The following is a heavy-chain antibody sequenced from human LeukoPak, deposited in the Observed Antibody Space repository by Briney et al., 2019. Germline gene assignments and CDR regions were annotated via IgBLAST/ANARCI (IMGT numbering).Heavy chain of an antibody. V-gene: IGHV4-4*07. J-gene: IGHJ6*03. CDR2: IYTSGST. CDR3: ARERSSPVYYYYYYMDV. D-gene: IGHD6-6*01. CDR1: GGSISNYY. Sequence: SETLSLTCTVSGGSISNYYWSWIRQPAGEGLEWLGRIYTSGSTNYNPSLKSRVTMSVDTSKNQFSLKLSSVTAADTAVYYCARERSSPVYYYYYYMDVWGKGTTVTVS.